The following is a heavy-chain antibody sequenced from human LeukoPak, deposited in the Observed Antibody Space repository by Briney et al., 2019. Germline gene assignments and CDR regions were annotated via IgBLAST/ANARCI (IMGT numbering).Heavy chain of an antibody. CDR3: AREGRAYDAFDI. Sequence: GGSLRLSCAAPGFTFSSYAMHWVRQAPGKGLEWVAVISYDGSNKYYADSVKGRFTISRDNSKNTLYLQMNSLRAEDTAVYYCAREGRAYDAFDIWGQGTMVTVSS. J-gene: IGHJ3*02. CDR2: ISYDGSNK. CDR1: GFTFSSYA. V-gene: IGHV3-30-3*01.